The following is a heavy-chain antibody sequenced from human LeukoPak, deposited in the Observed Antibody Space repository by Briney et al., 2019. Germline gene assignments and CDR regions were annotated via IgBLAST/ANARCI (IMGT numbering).Heavy chain of an antibody. J-gene: IGHJ2*01. V-gene: IGHV3-9*01. D-gene: IGHD5-12*01. Sequence: PGRSLRLSCAASGFTFDDYAMHWVRQAPGKGLEWVSGISWNSGTIYYADSVKGRFTLSRDNAKNSLYLQMNSLRPEDTAFYYCAKDNVASIHWYFDLWGRGTLVTVSS. CDR1: GFTFDDYA. CDR3: AKDNVASIHWYFDL. CDR2: ISWNSGTI.